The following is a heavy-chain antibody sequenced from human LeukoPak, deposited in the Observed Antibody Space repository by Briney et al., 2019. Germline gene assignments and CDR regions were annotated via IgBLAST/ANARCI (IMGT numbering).Heavy chain of an antibody. CDR1: GGSISSYY. CDR3: ARHNRPTGGLFDY. CDR2: IHTSGST. J-gene: IGHJ4*02. D-gene: IGHD1-14*01. Sequence: KPSETLSLTCTVSGGSISSYYWSWLRQPAGKGLEWIGRIHTSGSTNYNPSLKSRVTISVDTSKNQFSLKLSSVTAADTAVYYCARHNRPTGGLFDYWGQGTLVTVSS. V-gene: IGHV4-4*07.